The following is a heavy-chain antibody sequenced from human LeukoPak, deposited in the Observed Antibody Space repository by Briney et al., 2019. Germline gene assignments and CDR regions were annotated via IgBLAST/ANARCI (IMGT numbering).Heavy chain of an antibody. CDR2: ISYDGSNK. D-gene: IGHD4-11*01. J-gene: IGHJ4*02. V-gene: IGHV3-30-3*01. Sequence: PGGSLRLSCAASGFTFSSYAMHWVRQAPGKGLEWVAVISYDGSNKYYADSVKGRFTISRDNSKNTLYLQMNSLRAEDTAIYYCAREQKAYSNYPNYDYWGQGTLVTVSS. CDR3: AREQKAYSNYPNYDY. CDR1: GFTFSSYA.